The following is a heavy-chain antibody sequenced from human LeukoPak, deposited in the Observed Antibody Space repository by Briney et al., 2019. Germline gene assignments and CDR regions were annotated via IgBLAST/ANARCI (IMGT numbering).Heavy chain of an antibody. Sequence: PGGSLRLSCAASGFTFSSYWMHWVRQAPGKGLVWVSRINSDGSSTSYVDSVKGRFTISRDNAKSTLYLQMNSLSAEDTAVYYCARVGSISWAYFDYWGQGTLVTVSS. CDR2: INSDGSST. J-gene: IGHJ4*02. V-gene: IGHV3-74*01. CDR1: GFTFSSYW. CDR3: ARVGSISWAYFDY. D-gene: IGHD6-13*01.